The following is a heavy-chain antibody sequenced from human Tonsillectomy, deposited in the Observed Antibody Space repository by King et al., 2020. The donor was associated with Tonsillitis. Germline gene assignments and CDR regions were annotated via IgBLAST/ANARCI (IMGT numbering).Heavy chain of an antibody. CDR2: ITGSGGGT. J-gene: IGHJ4*02. CDR3: AKRYGANSGHFDY. V-gene: IGHV3-23*04. Sequence: VQLVGSGGGLVQPGGSLRLSCAASGLTFSSYAMNWVRQAPGKGLEWVSGITGSGGGTYYADSVKGRFTISRDNSKNTLYQQMNSLRAEDTAVYYCAKRYGANSGHFDYWGQGTLVTVSS. D-gene: IGHD4/OR15-4a*01. CDR1: GLTFSSYA.